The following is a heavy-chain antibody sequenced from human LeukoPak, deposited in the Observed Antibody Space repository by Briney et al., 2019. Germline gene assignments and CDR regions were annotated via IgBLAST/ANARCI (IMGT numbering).Heavy chain of an antibody. J-gene: IGHJ4*02. V-gene: IGHV4-4*02. CDR3: VGAEPRVTVWHPY. CDR1: GFTFSSYSM. D-gene: IGHD5/OR15-5a*01. Sequence: GSLRLSCAASGFTFSSYSMNWVRQAPGKGLEWIGEIYHSGSTNYNPSLKSRVTISVDKSKNQFSLKLSSVSAADTAVYYCVGAEPRVTVWHPYWGQGTLVTVSS. CDR2: IYHSGST.